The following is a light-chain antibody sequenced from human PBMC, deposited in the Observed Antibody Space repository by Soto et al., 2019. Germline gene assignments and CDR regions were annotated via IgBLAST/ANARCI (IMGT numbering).Light chain of an antibody. CDR2: DAS. CDR3: QQRSNWPSGT. V-gene: IGKV3-11*01. CDR1: QSVTNY. Sequence: EIVLTQSPATLSLSPGERATVSCRASQSVTNYLAWYQQNPGQAPRLLIYDASNRATGIPARFSGSGSGTDFTITLSSLEPEDFAVYYCQQRSNWPSGTFGQGTKVEIK. J-gene: IGKJ1*01.